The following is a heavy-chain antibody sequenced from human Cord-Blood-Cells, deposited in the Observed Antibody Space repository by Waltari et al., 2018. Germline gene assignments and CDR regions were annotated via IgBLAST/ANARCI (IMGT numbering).Heavy chain of an antibody. Sequence: QLQLQESGPGLVKPSATLSLTCTVSGGSISSSSYSWGWIRQPPGKGLEWIGSIYYSGSTYYNPSLKSRVTISVDTSKNQFSLKLSSVTAADTAVYYCARQEWELLFDYWGQGTLVTVSS. CDR1: GGSISSSSYS. J-gene: IGHJ4*02. V-gene: IGHV4-39*07. CDR2: IYYSGST. CDR3: ARQEWELLFDY. D-gene: IGHD1-26*01.